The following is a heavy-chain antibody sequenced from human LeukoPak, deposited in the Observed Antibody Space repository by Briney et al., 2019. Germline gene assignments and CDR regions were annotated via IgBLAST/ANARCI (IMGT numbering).Heavy chain of an antibody. CDR3: AHRTGHFGFDP. D-gene: IGHD1-14*01. J-gene: IGHJ5*02. V-gene: IGHV2-5*08. CDR2: IYWDDDK. CDR1: GGSISSYYW. Sequence: TLSLTCTVSGGSISSYYWSWIRQPPGKALEWLALIYWDDDKRYSPSLKSRLTITKDTSKNQVVLTMTNMDPVDTATYYCAHRTGHFGFDPWGQGTLVTVSS.